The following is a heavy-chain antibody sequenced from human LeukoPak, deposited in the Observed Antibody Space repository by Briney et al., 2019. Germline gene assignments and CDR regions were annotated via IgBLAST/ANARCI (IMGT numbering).Heavy chain of an antibody. D-gene: IGHD4-17*01. CDR3: ARQHYGDYPFDY. Sequence: PSETLSLTCTVSGGSISSYYWSWIRQPPGKGLEWSGYIYYSGSANYNPSLKSRVTISVDTSKTQFSLKLSSVTAADTAVYYCARQHYGDYPFDYWGQGTQVTVSS. J-gene: IGHJ4*02. V-gene: IGHV4-59*08. CDR1: GGSISSYY. CDR2: IYYSGSA.